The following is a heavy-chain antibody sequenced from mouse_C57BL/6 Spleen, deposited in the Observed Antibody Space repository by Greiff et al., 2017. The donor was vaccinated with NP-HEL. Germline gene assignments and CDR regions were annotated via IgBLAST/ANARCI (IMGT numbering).Heavy chain of an antibody. Sequence: VQLQQSGPELVKPGASVKIPCKASGYTFTDYNMDWVKQSHGKSLEWIGDINPNNGGTIYNQKFKGKATLTVDKSSSTAYMELRSLTSEDTAVYYCARSYDGYSHYAIDYWGQGTSVTVSS. J-gene: IGHJ4*01. CDR3: ARSYDGYSHYAIDY. D-gene: IGHD2-3*01. CDR1: GYTFTDYN. CDR2: INPNNGGT. V-gene: IGHV1-18*01.